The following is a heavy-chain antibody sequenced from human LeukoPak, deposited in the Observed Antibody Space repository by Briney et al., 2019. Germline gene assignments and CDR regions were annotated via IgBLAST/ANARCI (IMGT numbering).Heavy chain of an antibody. Sequence: SVKVSCKASGGTLSSYAISWVRQAPGQGLEWMGGIIPIFGTANYAQKFQGRVTITTDESTSTAYMELSSLRSEDTAVYYCARGVLLEWLWIAGDAFDIWGQGTMVTVSS. J-gene: IGHJ3*02. V-gene: IGHV1-69*05. D-gene: IGHD3-3*01. CDR1: GGTLSSYA. CDR2: IIPIFGTA. CDR3: ARGVLLEWLWIAGDAFDI.